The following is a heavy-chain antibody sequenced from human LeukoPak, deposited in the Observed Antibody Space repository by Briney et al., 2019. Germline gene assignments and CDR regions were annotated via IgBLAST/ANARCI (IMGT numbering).Heavy chain of an antibody. V-gene: IGHV3-23*01. CDR2: ISGSGGST. Sequence: QSGGSLRLSCAASGFTFGSYAMSWVRQASGKGLQWVSTISGSGGSTYYTDSVKGRFTVSRDNSKNTLYLQMNSLRAEDTAVYYCAKTAFGAPRGTSDYWGQGTLVTVSS. CDR3: AKTAFGAPRGTSDY. J-gene: IGHJ4*02. CDR1: GFTFGSYA. D-gene: IGHD3-10*01.